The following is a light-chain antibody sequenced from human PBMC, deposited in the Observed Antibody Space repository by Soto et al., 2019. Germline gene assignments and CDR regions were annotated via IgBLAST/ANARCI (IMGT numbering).Light chain of an antibody. Sequence: IVVTQSPATLSVSPGERVTLSCRASQGVGSNLAWYQQRPGQAPRLLIYDASTRATGIPDRFSGSGSGTEFTLTISSLQSEDFADYYCQQFNIWPHMLSFGGGTKLEMK. CDR2: DAS. J-gene: IGKJ4*01. V-gene: IGKV3-15*01. CDR1: QGVGSN. CDR3: QQFNIWPHMLS.